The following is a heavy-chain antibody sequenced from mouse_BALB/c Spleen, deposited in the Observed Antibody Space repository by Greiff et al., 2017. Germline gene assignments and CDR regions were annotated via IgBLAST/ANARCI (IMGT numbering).Heavy chain of an antibody. CDR3: ARPYDGYYMDY. D-gene: IGHD2-3*01. CDR1: GFNIKDTY. V-gene: IGHV14-3*02. CDR2: IDPANGNT. Sequence: EVKLQQSGAELVKPGASVKLSCTASGFNIKDTYMHWVKQRPEQGLEWIGRIDPANGNTKYDPKFQGKATITADTSSNTAYLQLSSLTSEDTAVYYCARPYDGYYMDYWGQGTSVTVSS. J-gene: IGHJ4*01.